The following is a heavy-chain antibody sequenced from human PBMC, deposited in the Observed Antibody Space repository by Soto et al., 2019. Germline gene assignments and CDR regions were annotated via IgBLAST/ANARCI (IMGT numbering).Heavy chain of an antibody. J-gene: IGHJ4*02. V-gene: IGHV1-3*01. CDR3: ASRYYDFWSGYPTPLDY. Sequence: ASVKVSCKASGYTFTSYAMHWVRQAPGQRLGWMGWINAGNGNTKYSQKFQGRVTITRDTSASTAYMELSSLRSEDTAVYYCASRYYDFWSGYPTPLDYWGQGTLVTVSS. CDR1: GYTFTSYA. D-gene: IGHD3-3*01. CDR2: INAGNGNT.